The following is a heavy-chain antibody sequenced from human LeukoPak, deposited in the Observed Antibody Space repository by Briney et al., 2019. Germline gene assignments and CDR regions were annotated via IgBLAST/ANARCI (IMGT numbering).Heavy chain of an antibody. Sequence: SETLSLTCSVSGVSISSGSNYWGWIRQPPGKTLEWIGSIYSSGNTYYNPSLKSRVIILVDTAKNHFSLNLTSVTAADTAVYFCARGPYSYDSSGAFDIWGQGTMVTVSS. V-gene: IGHV4-39*07. CDR3: ARGPYSYDSSGAFDI. CDR1: GVSISSGSNY. J-gene: IGHJ3*02. D-gene: IGHD3-22*01. CDR2: IYSSGNT.